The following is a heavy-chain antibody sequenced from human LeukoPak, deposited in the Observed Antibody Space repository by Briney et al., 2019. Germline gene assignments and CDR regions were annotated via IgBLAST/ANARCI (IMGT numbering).Heavy chain of an antibody. J-gene: IGHJ4*02. Sequence: EPGGSLRLSCAASGFTFSTYAMHWVRQAPGKGLEWVAVIWYDGSYKYYADSVKGRFTISRDNSKTTLYLQMNSLRAEDTAVYFCARDPHGDYFFDYWGQGTLVTVSS. V-gene: IGHV3-33*01. CDR2: IWYDGSYK. D-gene: IGHD4-17*01. CDR1: GFTFSTYA. CDR3: ARDPHGDYFFDY.